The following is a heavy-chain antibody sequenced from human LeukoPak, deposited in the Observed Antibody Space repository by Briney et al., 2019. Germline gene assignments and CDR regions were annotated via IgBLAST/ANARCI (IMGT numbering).Heavy chain of an antibody. J-gene: IGHJ3*02. Sequence: GGSLRLSCAASGFTFSTYTMNWVRQAPGKRLEWVSSISSSSSYIYYADSVKGRFTISRDSAKKSMFLQMNSLRAEDTAIYYCARYYYDKSGYYPGAFDIWGQGTMVTVSS. CDR1: GFTFSTYT. D-gene: IGHD3-22*01. CDR2: ISSSSSYI. CDR3: ARYYYDKSGYYPGAFDI. V-gene: IGHV3-21*04.